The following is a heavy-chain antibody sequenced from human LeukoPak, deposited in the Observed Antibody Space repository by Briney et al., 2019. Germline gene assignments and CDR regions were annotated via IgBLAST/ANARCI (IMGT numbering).Heavy chain of an antibody. CDR2: IDNDGSTT. Sequence: GGSLRLSCAVSGXTFSSYWMHWVRQAPGKGLVWVSRIDNDGSTTIYADSVKGRFTISRDNSKNTLYLQMNSLRAEDTAVYYCARVDNWDDGKDYWGQGTLVTVSS. CDR1: GXTFSSYW. V-gene: IGHV3-74*01. J-gene: IGHJ4*02. CDR3: ARVDNWDDGKDY. D-gene: IGHD1-20*01.